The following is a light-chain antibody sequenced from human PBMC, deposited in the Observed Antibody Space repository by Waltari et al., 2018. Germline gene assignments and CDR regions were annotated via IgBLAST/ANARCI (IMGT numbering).Light chain of an antibody. CDR3: SAWDATVNGWV. CDR2: NTN. Sequence: QSVLTQPPSASGTPGQRVTISCSGSSSNIGTYTVNWYHQFPGTAPKLLIYNTNQRQSGVPDRFSGSKSGTSASLAISGLQSEDEASFFCSAWDATVNGWVFGGGTKRTVL. CDR1: SSNIGTYT. J-gene: IGLJ3*02. V-gene: IGLV1-44*01.